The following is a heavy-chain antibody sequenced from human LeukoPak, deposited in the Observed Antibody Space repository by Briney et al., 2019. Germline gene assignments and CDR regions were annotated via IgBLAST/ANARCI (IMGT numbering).Heavy chain of an antibody. CDR3: ARGASGYYQNWLDP. CDR1: GYTFTSYG. J-gene: IGHJ5*02. CDR2: ISAYNGNT. V-gene: IGHV1-18*01. D-gene: IGHD3-22*01. Sequence: ASVKVSCKPSGYTFTSYGISWVRQAPGQGLECMGWISAYNGNTNYAQKLQGRVTMTTDTSTSTAYMELRSLRSDDTAVYYCARGASGYYQNWLDPWGQGTLVTVSS.